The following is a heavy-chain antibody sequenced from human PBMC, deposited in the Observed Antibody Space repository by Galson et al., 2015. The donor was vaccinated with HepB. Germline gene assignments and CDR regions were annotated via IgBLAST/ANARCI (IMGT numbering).Heavy chain of an antibody. CDR2: IKQDGSEK. D-gene: IGHD2-15*01. Sequence: SLRLSCAASGFTFSSYWMSWVRQAPGKGLEWVANIKQDGSEKYYVDSVKGRFTISRDNAKNSLYLQTNSLRAEDTAVYYCAREGDCSGGSCYGYPYGMDVWGQGTTVTVSS. V-gene: IGHV3-7*03. CDR3: AREGDCSGGSCYGYPYGMDV. CDR1: GFTFSSYW. J-gene: IGHJ6*02.